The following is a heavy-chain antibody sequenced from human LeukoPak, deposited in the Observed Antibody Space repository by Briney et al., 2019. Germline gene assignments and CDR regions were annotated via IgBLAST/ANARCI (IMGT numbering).Heavy chain of an antibody. CDR1: GFTFDDYT. D-gene: IGHD1-26*01. CDR2: ISWNSGIV. J-gene: IGHJ4*02. V-gene: IGHV3-9*01. Sequence: GGSLRLSCAASGFTFDDYTMHWVRQPPGKGLEWVSGISWNSGIVGYADSVKGRITISRDNAKNSLYLQMNSLRGEDTALYYCAIESGTYSFDYWGQGTLVTVSS. CDR3: AIESGTYSFDY.